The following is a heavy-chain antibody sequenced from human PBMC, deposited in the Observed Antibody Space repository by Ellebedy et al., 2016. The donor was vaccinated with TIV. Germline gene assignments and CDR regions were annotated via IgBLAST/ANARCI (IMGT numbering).Heavy chain of an antibody. D-gene: IGHD5-18*01. CDR2: IYHSGGI. CDR1: GDSISSNSYY. V-gene: IGHV4-39*07. J-gene: IGHJ4*02. Sequence: MPSETLSLTCTVSGDSISSNSYYWGWIRQPPGKGLEWIGSIYHSGGIYYNPSLKSRVTISVDTSKNQFSLRLSAMTAADTAVYYCAAEYRYGKFDSWGQGILVTVSS. CDR3: AAEYRYGKFDS.